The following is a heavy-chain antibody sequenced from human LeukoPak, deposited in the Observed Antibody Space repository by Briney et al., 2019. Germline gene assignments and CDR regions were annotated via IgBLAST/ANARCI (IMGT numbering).Heavy chain of an antibody. J-gene: IGHJ4*02. Sequence: SETLSLTCTVSGGSISSYYWSWIRQPPGKGLEWIGYIYYSGSTNYNPSLKSRVTISVDTSKNQFSLKLSSVTAADTAVYYCASLGVGHSCGYVLDYWGQGTLVTVSS. CDR1: GGSISSYY. CDR2: IYYSGST. D-gene: IGHD5-18*01. CDR3: ASLGVGHSCGYVLDY. V-gene: IGHV4-59*08.